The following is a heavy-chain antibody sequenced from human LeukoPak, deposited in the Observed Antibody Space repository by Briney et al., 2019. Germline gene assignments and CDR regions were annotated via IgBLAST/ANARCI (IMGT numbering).Heavy chain of an antibody. J-gene: IGHJ4*02. CDR3: ARGPYSYGPSLGL. V-gene: IGHV1-8*01. Sequence: ASVKVSCKASGYTFTSYDINWVRQATGQGLEWMGWMNPNSGNTGYAQKFQGRVTMTRNTSISTAYMELSSLRSEDPAVYYCARGPYSYGPSLGLWGQGTLVTVSS. D-gene: IGHD5-18*01. CDR2: MNPNSGNT. CDR1: GYTFTSYD.